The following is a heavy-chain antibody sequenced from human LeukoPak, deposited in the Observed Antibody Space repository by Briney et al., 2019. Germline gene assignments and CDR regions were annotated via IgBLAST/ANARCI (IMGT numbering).Heavy chain of an antibody. CDR1: GSSIISYY. V-gene: IGHV4-59*01. Sequence: SEPLSLTFRVSGSSIISYYWRWIRQPPGKDLAWIGYIYYSGSTNYNPSLKSRVTISVYTSRNQFSLKLSSVTAADTAVYYCARHPEYYDILTGFRYYFDFWGQGTLVTVSA. CDR3: ARHPEYYDILTGFRYYFDF. D-gene: IGHD3-9*01. J-gene: IGHJ4*02. CDR2: IYYSGST.